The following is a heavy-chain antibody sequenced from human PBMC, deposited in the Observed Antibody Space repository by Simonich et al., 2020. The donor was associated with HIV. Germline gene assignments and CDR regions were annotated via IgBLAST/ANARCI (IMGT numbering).Heavy chain of an antibody. J-gene: IGHJ6*02. CDR2: VIHRGGT. CDR1: GGSFSGYY. D-gene: IGHD4-17*01. CDR3: ARHSPPVTTPYGYYYGMDV. Sequence: QVQLQQWGAGLLKPSETLSLTCAVYGGSFSGYYWSWIRQPPGKGREWIGEVIHRGGTNNNPSLRRRLTISLDTSKNQFSLKLSSVTAADTAVYYCARHSPPVTTPYGYYYGMDVWGQGTTVTVSS. V-gene: IGHV4-34*02.